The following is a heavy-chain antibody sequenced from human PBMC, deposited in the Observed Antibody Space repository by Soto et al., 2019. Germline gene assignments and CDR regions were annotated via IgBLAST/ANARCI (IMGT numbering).Heavy chain of an antibody. J-gene: IGHJ3*02. V-gene: IGHV3-7*03. CDR1: GLPLVPYG. D-gene: IGHD6-13*01. CDR2: INRDGSKK. CDR3: ARDVSPGSSSLYLDAFDI. Sequence: EVQLEESGGDWVRRGGPRRLSWAAPGLPLVPYGLTWAPRAQGKGLGWVAKINRDGSKKSYLDSVRGRFTISRDNVGNSLYLQMDSLRADDTALYYCARDVSPGSSSLYLDAFDIWGQGTMVTVSS.